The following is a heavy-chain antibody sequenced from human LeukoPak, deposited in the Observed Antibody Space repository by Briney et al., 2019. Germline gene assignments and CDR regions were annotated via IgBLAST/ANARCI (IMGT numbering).Heavy chain of an antibody. Sequence: GGSLRLSCAASGFTVSSNYMSWVRQAPGKGLEWVSVIYSGGSTYYADSVKGRFTISRDNSKNTLYLQMNSLRAEDTAVYYCAKDLMSIKALIPWDYWGQGTLVTVSP. CDR2: IYSGGST. CDR1: GFTVSSNY. V-gene: IGHV3-66*01. CDR3: AKDLMSIKALIPWDY. D-gene: IGHD2-21*01. J-gene: IGHJ4*02.